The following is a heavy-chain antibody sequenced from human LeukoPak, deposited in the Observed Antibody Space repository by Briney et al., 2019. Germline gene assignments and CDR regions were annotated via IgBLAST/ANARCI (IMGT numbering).Heavy chain of an antibody. D-gene: IGHD3-3*01. J-gene: IGHJ6*02. V-gene: IGHV3-21*01. CDR3: ARGLPFFTIFGVVPPVGMDV. Sequence: GGSLRLSCAASGFTFSSYSMNWVRQAPGKGLEWVSPISSSSSYIYYADSVKGRFTISRDNAKNSLYLQMNSLRAEDTAVYYCARGLPFFTIFGVVPPVGMDVWGQGTTVTVSS. CDR1: GFTFSSYS. CDR2: ISSSSSYI.